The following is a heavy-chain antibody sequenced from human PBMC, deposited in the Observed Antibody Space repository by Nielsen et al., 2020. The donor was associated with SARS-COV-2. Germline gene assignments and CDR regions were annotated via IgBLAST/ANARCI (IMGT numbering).Heavy chain of an antibody. CDR1: GYTFTGYY. J-gene: IGHJ4*02. Sequence: ASVMVSCKASGYTFTGYYMHWVRQAPGQGLEWMGRINPNSGGTDYAQKFQGRVTMTRDTSISTAYMDLSRLRSDDTAVYYCARGGLWFGELNDVDYWGQGTLVTVSS. D-gene: IGHD3-10*01. CDR3: ARGGLWFGELNDVDY. CDR2: INPNSGGT. V-gene: IGHV1-2*06.